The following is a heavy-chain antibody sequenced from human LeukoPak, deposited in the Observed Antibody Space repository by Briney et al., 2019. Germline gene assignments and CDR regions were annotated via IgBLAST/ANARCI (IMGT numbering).Heavy chain of an antibody. Sequence: ASVKVSCKASGYTLTSYDINWVRQATGQGLEWMGWMNPNSGNTGYAQKFQGRVTMTRNTSISTAYMELSSLRSEDTAVYYCASQDDILTGYSSWGQGTLVTVSS. CDR3: ASQDDILTGYSS. J-gene: IGHJ5*02. D-gene: IGHD3-9*01. CDR1: GYTLTSYD. CDR2: MNPNSGNT. V-gene: IGHV1-8*01.